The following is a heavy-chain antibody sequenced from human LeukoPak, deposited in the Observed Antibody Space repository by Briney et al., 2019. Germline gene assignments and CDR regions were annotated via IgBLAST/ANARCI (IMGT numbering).Heavy chain of an antibody. CDR3: ARVHDLLEWPYYFDY. V-gene: IGHV1-69*13. CDR1: GGTFSSYA. D-gene: IGHD3-3*01. Sequence: VASVKVSCKASGGTFSSYAISWVRQAPGQGLEWMGGIIPIFGTANYAQKFQGRVTITADESTSTAYMELSSLRSEDTAVYYCARVHDLLEWPYYFDYWGQGTLVTVSS. J-gene: IGHJ4*02. CDR2: IIPIFGTA.